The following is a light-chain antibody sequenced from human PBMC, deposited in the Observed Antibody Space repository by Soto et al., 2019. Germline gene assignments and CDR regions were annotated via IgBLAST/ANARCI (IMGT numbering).Light chain of an antibody. CDR2: GAS. J-gene: IGKJ3*01. Sequence: EIVLTQSPATLSVSPGERVTLSCRASESVSSSLAWYQHKPGQPPRLLIYGASTRATDIPARFSGSGSWTQFTLTISSLQSEDFAVYYCQQYKDWPPVTFGPGTNVEIK. CDR1: ESVSSS. V-gene: IGKV3-15*01. CDR3: QQYKDWPPVT.